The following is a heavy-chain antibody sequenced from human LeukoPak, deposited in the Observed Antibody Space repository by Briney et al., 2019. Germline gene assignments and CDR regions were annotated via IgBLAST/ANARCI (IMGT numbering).Heavy chain of an antibody. CDR3: ARSATVVTPDVAAFDI. CDR2: ISSSSSYI. J-gene: IGHJ3*02. CDR1: GFTFSSYS. D-gene: IGHD4-23*01. Sequence: PGGSLRLSCAASGFTFSSYSMNWVRQAPGKGLEWVSSISSSSSYIYYADSVKGRFTISRDNPKNSLYLQMNSLRAEDTAVYYCARSATVVTPDVAAFDIWGQGTMVTVSS. V-gene: IGHV3-21*01.